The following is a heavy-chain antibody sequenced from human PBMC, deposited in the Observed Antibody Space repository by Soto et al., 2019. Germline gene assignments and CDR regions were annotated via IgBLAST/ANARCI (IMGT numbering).Heavy chain of an antibody. D-gene: IGHD3-10*01. J-gene: IGHJ6*03. Sequence: GGSLRLSCAASGFTFSSYWMSWVRQAPGKGLEWVANIKQDGSEKYYVDSVKGRFTISRDNAKNSLYLQMNSLRAEDTAVYYCARVLGGWFGTHRNMDVWGKGTTVTVSS. CDR2: IKQDGSEK. CDR1: GFTFSSYW. V-gene: IGHV3-7*01. CDR3: ARVLGGWFGTHRNMDV.